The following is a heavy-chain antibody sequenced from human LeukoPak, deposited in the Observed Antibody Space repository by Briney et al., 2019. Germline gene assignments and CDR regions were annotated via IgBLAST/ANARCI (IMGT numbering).Heavy chain of an antibody. Sequence: ASVKVSCKASGYTFTSYYMHWVRQAPGQGLEWMGIINPSGGSTSYAQKFQGRVTMTRDTSTSTVYMELSSLRSEDTAVYYCAMRTGVVIPDDAFDIWGQGTMVTVSS. CDR1: GYTFTSYY. CDR3: AMRTGVVIPDDAFDI. D-gene: IGHD3-3*01. CDR2: INPSGGST. V-gene: IGHV1-46*01. J-gene: IGHJ3*02.